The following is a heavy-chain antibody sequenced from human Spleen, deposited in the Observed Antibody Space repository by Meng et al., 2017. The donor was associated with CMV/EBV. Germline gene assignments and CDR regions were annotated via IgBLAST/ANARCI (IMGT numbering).Heavy chain of an antibody. Sequence: GESLKISCAASGFTFSSYSMNWVRQAPGKGLEWVSYISGSGSAIYYADSVKGRFTLSRGNAKNSLYLQMNSLRAEDTAVYYCARTQPATYYFDYWGQGALVTVSS. CDR2: ISGSGSAI. D-gene: IGHD1-14*01. CDR3: ARTQPATYYFDY. J-gene: IGHJ4*02. V-gene: IGHV3-48*04. CDR1: GFTFSSYS.